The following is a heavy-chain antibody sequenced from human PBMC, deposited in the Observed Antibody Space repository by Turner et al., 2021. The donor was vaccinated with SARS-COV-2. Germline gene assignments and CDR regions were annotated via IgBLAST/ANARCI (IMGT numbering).Heavy chain of an antibody. D-gene: IGHD3-10*01. CDR3: ARQAAGQGLDY. J-gene: IGHJ4*02. CDR1: GGSISSSSYF. V-gene: IGHV4-39*01. CDR2: IYYSGTT. Sequence: QVQLQESGPGLANPSETLSLTCTVSGGSISSSSYFWGWIRQPPTKELEWIGSIYYSGTTYYNPSLKSRVSLSIDPSKNQVSLNLTSVTAADTALFYCARQAAGQGLDYWGRGILVTVSS.